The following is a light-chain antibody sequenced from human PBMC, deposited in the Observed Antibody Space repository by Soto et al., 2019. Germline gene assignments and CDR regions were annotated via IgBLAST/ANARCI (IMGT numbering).Light chain of an antibody. J-gene: IGKJ2*01. CDR1: QSISNS. Sequence: DIQMTQSPSSLSASVGDRVTITCRPSQSISNSLNWYQQTAGKAPKLLIYGASTLQSGVAPRFSGSGSGTDFTLTISSLQPEDFGTYYCQHTYSAIHTFGQGTKLEI. CDR2: GAS. CDR3: QHTYSAIHT. V-gene: IGKV1-39*01.